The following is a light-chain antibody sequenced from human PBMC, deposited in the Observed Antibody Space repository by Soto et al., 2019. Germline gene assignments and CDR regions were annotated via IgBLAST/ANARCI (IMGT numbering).Light chain of an antibody. CDR2: DAS. Sequence: EIVLTQSPATLSSSPGQRATLSCRASQSVSTYLAWYQQKPGQAPRLLIYDASNRATGVPARFSGWGSGTDFTLTISSLESEDFAVYYCQQRSDWPGTFGPGTRVDIK. V-gene: IGKV3-11*01. CDR3: QQRSDWPGT. CDR1: QSVSTY. J-gene: IGKJ3*01.